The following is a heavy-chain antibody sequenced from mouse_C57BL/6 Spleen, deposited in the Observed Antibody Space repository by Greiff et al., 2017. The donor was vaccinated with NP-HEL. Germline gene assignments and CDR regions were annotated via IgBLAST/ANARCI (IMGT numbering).Heavy chain of an antibody. J-gene: IGHJ1*03. CDR2: IYPRSGNT. CDR3: ARWITTGVANFDV. Sequence: VQLQQSGAELARPGASVKLSCKASGYTFTSYGISWVKQRTGQGLEWIGEIYPRSGNTYYNEKFKGKATLTADKSSSTAYMELRSLPSEDSAVYFCARWITTGVANFDVWGTRTTVTVSS. CDR1: GYTFTSYG. D-gene: IGHD1-1*01. V-gene: IGHV1-81*01.